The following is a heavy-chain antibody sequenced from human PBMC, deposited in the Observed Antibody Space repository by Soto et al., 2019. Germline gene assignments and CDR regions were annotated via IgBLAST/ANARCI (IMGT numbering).Heavy chain of an antibody. Sequence: GGSLRLSCATSGLTFSNYAMSWVRQAPGGGLEWVSSMSGSSSTTYYADSVKGRFTISRDRSKNTLYLQMSSLRAEDTALYYCAKNQERELPRVIDFWGQEPWSPSPQ. D-gene: IGHD1-7*01. CDR1: GLTFSNYA. J-gene: IGHJ5*01. CDR3: AKNQERELPRVIDF. V-gene: IGHV3-23*01. CDR2: MSGSSSTT.